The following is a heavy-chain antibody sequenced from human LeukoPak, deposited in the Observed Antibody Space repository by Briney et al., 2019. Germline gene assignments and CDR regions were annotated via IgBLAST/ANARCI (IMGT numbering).Heavy chain of an antibody. CDR1: GYTFTSYG. Sequence: ASVKVSCKASGYTFTSYGISWVRQAPGQGLEWMGWISTYNGNTNYAQKFQGRVTMTRDTSISIAYMELSSLRSEDTAVYYCARVSPGSPLRYWGQGTLVTVSS. CDR3: ARVSPGSPLRY. V-gene: IGHV1-18*01. J-gene: IGHJ4*02. CDR2: ISTYNGNT. D-gene: IGHD1-26*01.